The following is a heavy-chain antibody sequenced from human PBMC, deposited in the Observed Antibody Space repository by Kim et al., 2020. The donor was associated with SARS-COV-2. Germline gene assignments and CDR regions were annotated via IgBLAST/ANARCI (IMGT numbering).Heavy chain of an antibody. V-gene: IGHV3-53*01. CDR3: AGRLTVAATYDY. Sequence: TYYADAVKGRFVISRDESENTLFLQRNSLRADDTAIYYCAGRLTVAATYDYWGQGTLVTVSS. CDR2: T. D-gene: IGHD2-15*01. J-gene: IGHJ4*02.